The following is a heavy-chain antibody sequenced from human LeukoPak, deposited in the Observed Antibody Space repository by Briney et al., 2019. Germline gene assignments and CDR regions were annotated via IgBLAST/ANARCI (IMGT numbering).Heavy chain of an antibody. Sequence: PGGSLRLSCAASGFTFSTYAMNWGRQAPGKGLEWVSSISSSSIYIYYADSLKGRFTISRDSAKNSLYLQMNSLRAEDTAVYYCARDLSSSWDNWFDPWGQGTLVTVSS. D-gene: IGHD6-13*01. CDR1: GFTFSTYA. CDR2: ISSSSIYI. J-gene: IGHJ5*02. V-gene: IGHV3-21*04. CDR3: ARDLSSSWDNWFDP.